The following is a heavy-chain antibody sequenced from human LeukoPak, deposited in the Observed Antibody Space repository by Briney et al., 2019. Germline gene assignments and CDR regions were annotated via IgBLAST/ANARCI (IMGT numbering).Heavy chain of an antibody. D-gene: IGHD6-6*01. CDR2: INPNSGGT. CDR3: ARARIAARPSPNLGY. J-gene: IGHJ4*02. Sequence: GASVKVSCKASGYTFTGYYMHWVRQAPGQGLEWMGWINPNSGGTNYAQKFQGRVTMTRDTSISTAFMELSRLRSDDTAVYYCARARIAARPSPNLGYWGQGTLVTVSS. V-gene: IGHV1-2*02. CDR1: GYTFTGYY.